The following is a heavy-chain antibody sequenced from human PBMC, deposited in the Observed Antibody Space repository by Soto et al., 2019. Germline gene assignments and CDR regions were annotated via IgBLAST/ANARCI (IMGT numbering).Heavy chain of an antibody. V-gene: IGHV3-23*01. CDR3: ANEALDFWSGNNWFDP. CDR1: GFTFSSYA. CDR2: ISGSGGST. J-gene: IGHJ5*02. D-gene: IGHD3-3*01. Sequence: QPGGSLRLSCAASGFTFSSYAMSWVRQAPGKGLEWVSAISGSGGSTYYADSVKGRFTISRDNSKNTLYLQMNSLRAEDTAVYYCANEALDFWSGNNWFDPWGQGTLLTVSS.